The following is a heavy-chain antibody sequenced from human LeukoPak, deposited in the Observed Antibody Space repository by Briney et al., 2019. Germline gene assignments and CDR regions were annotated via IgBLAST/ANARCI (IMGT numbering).Heavy chain of an antibody. CDR1: GYTFTDYY. CDR2: VNPNSGGT. V-gene: IGHV1-2*02. J-gene: IGHJ2*01. D-gene: IGHD2-15*01. Sequence: ASVTVSCKASGYTFTDYYIHWVRQAPGQGLEWMGWVNPNSGGTNSAQKFQGRVTMTRDTSISTAYMELTGLRSDDTAVYYCATYLGYCSGGSCRNWYFDLWGRGTLVSVSS. CDR3: ATYLGYCSGGSCRNWYFDL.